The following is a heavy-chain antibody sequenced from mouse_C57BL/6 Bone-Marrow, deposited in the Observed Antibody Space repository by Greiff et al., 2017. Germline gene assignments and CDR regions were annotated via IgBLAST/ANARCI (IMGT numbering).Heavy chain of an antibody. V-gene: IGHV5-4*03. CDR1: GFTFSSYA. CDR3: ARAGDYDLDY. Sequence: EVKLMESGGGLVKPGGSLKLSCAASGFTFSSYAMPWVRQTPEKRLEWVATISDGGSYTDYPDNVKGRFTISRDNAKNNLYLQMSHLKSEDAALYYCARAGDYDLDYWGQGTTLTVSS. J-gene: IGHJ2*01. D-gene: IGHD2-4*01. CDR2: ISDGGSYT.